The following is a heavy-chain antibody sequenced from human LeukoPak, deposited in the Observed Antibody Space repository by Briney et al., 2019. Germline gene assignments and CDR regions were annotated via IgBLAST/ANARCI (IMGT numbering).Heavy chain of an antibody. V-gene: IGHV4-59*01. D-gene: IGHD1-1*01. CDR3: ARYVPVKTGPTRASFDY. J-gene: IGHJ4*02. CDR1: GVSISSYY. Sequence: SETLSLTCTVSGVSISSYYWSWIRQPPGKGLEWIGYIYYSGSTNYNPSLKSRVTISVDTSKNQFSLKLSSVTAADTAVYFCARYVPVKTGPTRASFDYWGQGILVTVSS. CDR2: IYYSGST.